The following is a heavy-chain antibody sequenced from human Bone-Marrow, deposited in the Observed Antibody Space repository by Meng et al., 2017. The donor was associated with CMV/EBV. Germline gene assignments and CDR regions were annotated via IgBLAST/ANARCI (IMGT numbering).Heavy chain of an antibody. CDR1: GYTFTSYG. D-gene: IGHD1-26*01. V-gene: IGHV1-2*02. J-gene: IGHJ4*02. CDR3: ARDVGFEEWELEG. Sequence: ASVKVSCRASGYTFTSYGISWVRQAPGQGLEWMGWINPNSGGTNYAQKFQGRVTMTRDTSISTAYMELSSLRSEDTAVYYCARDVGFEEWELEGWGQGTLVTVSS. CDR2: INPNSGGT.